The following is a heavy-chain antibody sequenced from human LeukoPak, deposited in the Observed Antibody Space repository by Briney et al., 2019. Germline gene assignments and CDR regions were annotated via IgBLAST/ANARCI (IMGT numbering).Heavy chain of an antibody. V-gene: IGHV1-18*01. CDR3: ARVFYDSSGYYQVYYFDY. CDR2: ISAYNGNT. J-gene: IGHJ4*02. Sequence: ASVKVSCKASGYTFTSYGISWVRRAPGQGLEWMGWISAYNGNTNYAQKLQGRVTMTTDTSTSTAYMELRSLRSDDTAVYYCARVFYDSSGYYQVYYFDYWGQGTLVTVSS. CDR1: GYTFTSYG. D-gene: IGHD3-22*01.